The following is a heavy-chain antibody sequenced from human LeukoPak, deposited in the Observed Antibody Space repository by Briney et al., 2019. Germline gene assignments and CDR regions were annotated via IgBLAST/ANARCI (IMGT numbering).Heavy chain of an antibody. CDR2: IYHSGST. Sequence: PSGTLSLTCAVSGGSISSSNWWSWVRQPPGKGLEWIGEIYHSGSTNYNPSLKSRVTISVDKSKNQLSLKLSSVTAADTAVYYCARGSYSSSWSFDYWGQGTLVTVSS. CDR1: GGSISSSNW. D-gene: IGHD6-13*01. CDR3: ARGSYSSSWSFDY. V-gene: IGHV4-4*02. J-gene: IGHJ4*02.